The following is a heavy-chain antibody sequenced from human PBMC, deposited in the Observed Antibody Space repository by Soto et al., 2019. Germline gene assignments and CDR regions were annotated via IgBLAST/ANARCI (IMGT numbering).Heavy chain of an antibody. J-gene: IGHJ4*02. CDR2: ISAYNGVT. V-gene: IGHV1-18*01. CDR1: GYTFTSDG. Sequence: QVQLVQSGTEVKMPGASVKVSCKASGYTFTSDGFSWVRQAPGQGLEWMGWISAYNGVTNYAQKLQGRVTMTTDTSTSTAYMELRSLRSDDTAVYYCVRSYYDFWSGPYYFDYWGQGTLVTVSS. D-gene: IGHD3-3*01. CDR3: VRSYYDFWSGPYYFDY.